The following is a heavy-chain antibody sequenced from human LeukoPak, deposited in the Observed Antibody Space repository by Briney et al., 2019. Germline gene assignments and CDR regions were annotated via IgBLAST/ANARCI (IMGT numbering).Heavy chain of an antibody. CDR1: GYTFTGYY. V-gene: IGHV1-2*02. J-gene: IGHJ4*02. D-gene: IGHD4-17*01. Sequence: GASVKVSCKASGYTFTGYYMHWVRQAPGQGLEWMGWINPNSGGTNYAQKFQGRVTITADKSTSTAYMELSSLRSEDTAVYYCARSMTTVTSPYLYYFDYWGQGTLVTVSS. CDR3: ARSMTTVTSPYLYYFDY. CDR2: INPNSGGT.